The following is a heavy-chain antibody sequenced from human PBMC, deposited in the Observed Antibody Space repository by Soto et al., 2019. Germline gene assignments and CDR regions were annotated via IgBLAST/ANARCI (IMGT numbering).Heavy chain of an antibody. CDR3: ASGTDYYYGMDV. J-gene: IGHJ6*02. D-gene: IGHD1-1*01. CDR1: GNTFTSYS. CDR2: INPSGGST. V-gene: IGHV1-46*03. Sequence: ASVKVSCKASGNTFTSYSVYWVRQAPGQGLEWMGIINPSGGSTSYAQKFQGRVTMTRDTSTSTVYMELSSLRSEDTAVYYCASGTDYYYGMDVWGQGTTVTVSS.